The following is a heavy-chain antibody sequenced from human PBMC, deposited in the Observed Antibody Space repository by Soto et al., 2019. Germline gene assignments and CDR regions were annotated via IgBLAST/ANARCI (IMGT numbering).Heavy chain of an antibody. V-gene: IGHV3-23*01. Sequence: EVQLLDSGGGLVQPGGSRGLSCAASGFTFNNYAMNWVRQAPGMGLEWVATISNTGGGTYYADSVKGRFTISRDNSKNTLYLQMSSLRVEDTAVYYCAKDRLAGNFDYWGQGTQVTVSS. CDR2: ISNTGGGT. CDR3: AKDRLAGNFDY. J-gene: IGHJ4*02. CDR1: GFTFNNYA.